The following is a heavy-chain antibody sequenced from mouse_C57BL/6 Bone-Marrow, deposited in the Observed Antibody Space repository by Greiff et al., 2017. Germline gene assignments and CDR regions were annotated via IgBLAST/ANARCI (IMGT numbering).Heavy chain of an antibody. D-gene: IGHD1-1*01. CDR1: GFNIKDDY. J-gene: IGHJ3*01. Sequence: VQLKQSGAELVRPGASVKLSCTASGFNIKDDYMHWVKQRPEQGLEWIGRIDPENGDTDYASKFQGKATITADTSSNTAYLQLSSLTSEDTAVYFCTSSGYYGSSYGFAYWGQGTLVTVSA. CDR3: TSSGYYGSSYGFAY. V-gene: IGHV14-4*01. CDR2: IDPENGDT.